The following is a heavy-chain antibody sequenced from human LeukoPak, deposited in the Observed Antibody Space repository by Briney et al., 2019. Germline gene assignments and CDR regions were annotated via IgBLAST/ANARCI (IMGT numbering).Heavy chain of an antibody. Sequence: SETLSLTCTVSGGSINSYYWTWIRQPPGKGLEWIGYIYNSGRTNYSPSLKSRVTISVDTSKNQFSLKLSSVTAADTAVYYCARQATVTTFYMDVWGKGTTVTISS. J-gene: IGHJ6*03. CDR1: GGSINSYY. CDR3: ARQATVTTFYMDV. V-gene: IGHV4-59*01. D-gene: IGHD4-17*01. CDR2: IYNSGRT.